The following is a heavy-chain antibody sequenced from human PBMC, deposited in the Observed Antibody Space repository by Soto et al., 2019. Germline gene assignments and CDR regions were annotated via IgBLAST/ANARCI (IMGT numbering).Heavy chain of an antibody. J-gene: IGHJ6*02. CDR1: GYTFIIHV. Sequence: QVQLVQSGVEVKKPGASVKVSCKASGYTFIIHVISWVRQAPGQGLEWMGWISGKNGNTNYAQNLQGRVTLTTDTSTSTAYMELRSLRSDDTAVYYCARVSSSIVVVPDYGMDVWGQGTTVTVSS. CDR3: ARVSSSIVVVPDYGMDV. D-gene: IGHD2-15*01. CDR2: ISGKNGNT. V-gene: IGHV1-18*04.